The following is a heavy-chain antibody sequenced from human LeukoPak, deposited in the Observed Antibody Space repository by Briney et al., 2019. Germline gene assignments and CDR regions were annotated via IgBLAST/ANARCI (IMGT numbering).Heavy chain of an antibody. CDR2: IYTSGST. V-gene: IGHV4-61*02. J-gene: IGHJ3*02. D-gene: IGHD1-14*01. Sequence: SQTLSLTCTVSGVSVGSGDYFWSWIRQPPGKGLEWIGRIYTSGSTNYNPSLKSRVTMSVDTSKNQFSPKLSSVTAADTAVYYRARDTGISGDAFDIWGQGTMVTVSS. CDR3: ARDTGISGDAFDI. CDR1: GVSVGSGDYF.